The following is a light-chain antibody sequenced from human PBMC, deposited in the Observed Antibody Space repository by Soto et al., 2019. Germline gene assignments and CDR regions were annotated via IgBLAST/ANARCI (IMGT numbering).Light chain of an antibody. Sequence: QSALTQPASVSGSPGQSITISCTGTSSDVGGYNLVSWYQHDPGKAPQLIIYEGAKRPSGVSNRFSGSKSGNTASLTISGLQAADEADYYCSSYAGSSNSVFFGGGTKVTVL. CDR2: EGA. CDR1: SSDVGGYNL. CDR3: SSYAGSSNSVF. J-gene: IGLJ2*01. V-gene: IGLV2-23*01.